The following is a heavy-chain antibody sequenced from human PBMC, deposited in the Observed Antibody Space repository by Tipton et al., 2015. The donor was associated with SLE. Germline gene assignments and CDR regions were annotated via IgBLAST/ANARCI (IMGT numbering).Heavy chain of an antibody. D-gene: IGHD1-14*01. CDR3: ATWGVGGTTPLAN. CDR1: GGSFTSHY. V-gene: IGHV4-59*04. Sequence: TLSLTCTVSGGSFTSHYCSWIRQPPGKGLEWIATIYHSGSAYYNPSLKSRVAISVDTSKNQFSLKLSSVTAADTAVYYCATWGVGGTTPLANWGRGTLVTVSS. CDR2: IYHSGSA. J-gene: IGHJ4*02.